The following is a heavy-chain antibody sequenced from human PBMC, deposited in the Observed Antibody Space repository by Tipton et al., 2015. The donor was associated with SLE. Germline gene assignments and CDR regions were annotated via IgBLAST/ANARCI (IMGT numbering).Heavy chain of an antibody. CDR3: TRSREGGGYSYGQVTLDY. J-gene: IGHJ4*02. D-gene: IGHD5-18*01. Sequence: SLRLSCTASGFTFGDYAMGWVRQAPGKGLEWVSFIKNKAYGETTEYAASVKGRFTISRDDSKSIAYLQMNSLKTEDTAVYYCTRSREGGGYSYGQVTLDYWGQGTLGHRLL. V-gene: IGHV3-49*04. CDR1: GFTFGDYA. CDR2: IKNKAYGETT.